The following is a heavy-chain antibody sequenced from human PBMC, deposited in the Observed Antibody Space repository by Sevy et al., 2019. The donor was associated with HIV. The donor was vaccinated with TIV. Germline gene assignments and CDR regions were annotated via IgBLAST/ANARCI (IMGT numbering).Heavy chain of an antibody. D-gene: IGHD3-10*01. Sequence: ASVKVSCKVSGYTLAELSMHWVRQAPGKGLEWMGRFDPEDGETIYAQKFQGRVTMTRDTSTDTAYIELSSLTSEDTAVDYLATQNYHADGSGYFDYWGQGTLVTVSS. J-gene: IGHJ4*02. CDR1: GYTLAELS. V-gene: IGHV1-24*01. CDR3: ATQNYHADGSGYFDY. CDR2: FDPEDGET.